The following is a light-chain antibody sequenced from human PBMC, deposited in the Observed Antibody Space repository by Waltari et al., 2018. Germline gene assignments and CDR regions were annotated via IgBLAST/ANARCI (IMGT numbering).Light chain of an antibody. CDR2: DAS. V-gene: IGKV3-11*01. CDR3: QQRRNWPLT. J-gene: IGKJ4*01. Sequence: ELVLTQSPAILSFSPGERATLSCRARQSGGTYLAWYQQRPGQSPRLLNYDASNRATAIPARFTGSGSETDFTLPISSLQPEDFAVYYCQQRRNWPLTFGGGTRVQI. CDR1: QSGGTY.